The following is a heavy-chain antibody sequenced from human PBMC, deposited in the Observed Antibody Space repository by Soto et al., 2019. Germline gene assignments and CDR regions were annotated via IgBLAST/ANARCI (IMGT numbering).Heavy chain of an antibody. CDR1: GDSFSSDDYY. D-gene: IGHD2-21*02. J-gene: IGHJ4*02. Sequence: SETLSLTCTVSGDSFSSDDYYWSWIRQPPGKGLEWIGYISYRVDTYYSPSLKSRVTMSIDTSKNQFSLNVSSVTAADTAVYYCARAAGVAYCGGDCYHFDYWGQGTLVTVSS. CDR3: ARAAGVAYCGGDCYHFDY. CDR2: ISYRVDT. V-gene: IGHV4-30-4*01.